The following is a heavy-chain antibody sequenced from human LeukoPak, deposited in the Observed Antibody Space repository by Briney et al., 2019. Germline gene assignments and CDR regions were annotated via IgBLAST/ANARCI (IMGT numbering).Heavy chain of an antibody. D-gene: IGHD6-13*01. CDR2: IIPTFGTA. Sequence: ASVKVSCKASGGTFSSYAISWVRQAPGQGLEWMGRIIPTFGTANYAQKFQGRVTITTDESTSTAYMELSSLRVEDTAVYYCARDGTAAGLYFDLWGQGTLVTVSS. J-gene: IGHJ4*01. CDR1: GGTFSSYA. V-gene: IGHV1-69*05. CDR3: ARDGTAAGLYFDL.